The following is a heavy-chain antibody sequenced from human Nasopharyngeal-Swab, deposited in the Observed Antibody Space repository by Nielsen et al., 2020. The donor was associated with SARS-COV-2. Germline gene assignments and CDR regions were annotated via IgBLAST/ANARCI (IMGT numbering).Heavy chain of an antibody. Sequence: GGSLRISCAASGFTFRSYAMQWVRQAPGKGLEWVAVISYDGSNKYYADSVKGRFTSSRDNSKNTLYLQMNSLRAEDTAVYHCARPYSVSYWSYFDYWGQGTLVTVSS. J-gene: IGHJ4*02. CDR1: GFTFRSYA. V-gene: IGHV3-30-3*01. CDR2: ISYDGSNK. D-gene: IGHD1-26*01. CDR3: ARPYSVSYWSYFDY.